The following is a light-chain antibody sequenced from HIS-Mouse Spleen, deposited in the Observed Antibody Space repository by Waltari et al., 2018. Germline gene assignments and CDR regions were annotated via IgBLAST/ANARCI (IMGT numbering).Light chain of an antibody. V-gene: IGLV2-14*01. CDR1: SIDVGGYNY. CDR2: EVS. J-gene: IGLJ3*02. Sequence: QSALTQPASVSGSPGQSITISCPGTSIDVGGYNYVSWYQQHPGKAPKLMIYEVSNRPSGVSNRFSGSKSGNTASLTISGLQAEDEADYYCSSYTSSSTWVFGGGTKLTVL. CDR3: SSYTSSSTWV.